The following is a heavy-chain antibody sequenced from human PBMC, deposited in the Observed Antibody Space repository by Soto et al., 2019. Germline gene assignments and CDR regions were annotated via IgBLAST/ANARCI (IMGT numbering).Heavy chain of an antibody. V-gene: IGHV3-9*01. CDR1: GFTFDDYA. Sequence: PGGSLRLSCAASGFTFDDYAMHWVRQAPGKGLEWVSGISWNSGSIGYADSVKGRFTISRDNAKNSLYLQMNSLRAEDTALYYCAKDFYEGPHDAFDIWGQGTMVTVSS. CDR2: ISWNSGSI. CDR3: AKDFYEGPHDAFDI. D-gene: IGHD3-22*01. J-gene: IGHJ3*02.